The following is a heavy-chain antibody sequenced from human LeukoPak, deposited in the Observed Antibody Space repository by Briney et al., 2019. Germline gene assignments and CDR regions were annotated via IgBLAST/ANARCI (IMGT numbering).Heavy chain of an antibody. V-gene: IGHV1-46*01. CDR2: INPSGGST. J-gene: IGHJ3*02. Sequence: ASVKVSCKSSGYTFTSYYMHRVRQAPGQGLEWMGIINPSGGSTSYAQKFQGRVTMTRDMSTSTVYMELSGLRSEDTAVYYCARDPWGGNWMDDAFDIWGQGTMVTVSS. CDR3: ARDPWGGNWMDDAFDI. CDR1: GYTFTSYY. D-gene: IGHD4-23*01.